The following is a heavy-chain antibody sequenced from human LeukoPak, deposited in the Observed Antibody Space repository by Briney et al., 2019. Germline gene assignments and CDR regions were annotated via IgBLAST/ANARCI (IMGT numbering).Heavy chain of an antibody. CDR1: GFTFSSYS. Sequence: AGGSLRPSCAASGFTFSSYSMNGVREAPGKGGEWVSYISSSSSTIYYADSVKGRFTISRDNAKNSLYLQMNSLRAEDTAVYYCARDIPKLDAFDIWGQGTMVTVSS. CDR2: ISSSSSTI. D-gene: IGHD2-21*01. V-gene: IGHV3-48*01. J-gene: IGHJ3*02. CDR3: ARDIPKLDAFDI.